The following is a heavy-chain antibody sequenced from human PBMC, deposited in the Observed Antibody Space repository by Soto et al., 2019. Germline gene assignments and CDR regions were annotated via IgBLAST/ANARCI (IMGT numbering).Heavy chain of an antibody. CDR1: GGSISSSSYY. Sequence: QLQLQESVSLLVNPSETLSLTCTVSGGSISSSSYYWGWIRQPPGKGLEWIGSTYYSVSTYYNPSLKSRVTISVDTSKNQLSLKLISVSAADTAVYYCARQDMTVDYWGQVTLVTVSS. CDR3: ARQDMTVDY. CDR2: TYYSVST. V-gene: IGHV4-39*01. J-gene: IGHJ4*02.